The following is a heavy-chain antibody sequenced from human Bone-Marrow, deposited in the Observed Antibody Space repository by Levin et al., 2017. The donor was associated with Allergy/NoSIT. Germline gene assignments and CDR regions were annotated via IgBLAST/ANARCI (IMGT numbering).Heavy chain of an antibody. J-gene: IGHJ5*02. Sequence: SGGSLRLSCAASGFAFSVYGMHWVRQAPGKGLEWVALISYDGSLEYYADSVKGRFTISRDNSKNTLYLQMNSLRAGDTAVYYCAKDVYDYNGSGRWRWLDQWGQGTLVSASS. V-gene: IGHV3-30*18. CDR3: AKDVYDYNGSGRWRWLDQ. CDR2: ISYDGSLE. D-gene: IGHD5/OR15-5a*01. CDR1: GFAFSVYG.